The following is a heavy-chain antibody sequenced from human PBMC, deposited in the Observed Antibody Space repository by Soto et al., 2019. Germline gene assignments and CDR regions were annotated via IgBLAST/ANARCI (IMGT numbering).Heavy chain of an antibody. CDR2: IYYSGST. CDR1: GGSISSSSYY. J-gene: IGHJ4*02. Sequence: SETLSLTCTVSGGSISSSSYYWGWIRQPPGKGLEWIGSIYYSGSTYYTPSLKSRVTISVDTSKTQFSLKLSSVTAADTAVYYCARHPFYPTPSFDYWGQGTLVTVSS. CDR3: ARHPFYPTPSFDY. V-gene: IGHV4-39*01.